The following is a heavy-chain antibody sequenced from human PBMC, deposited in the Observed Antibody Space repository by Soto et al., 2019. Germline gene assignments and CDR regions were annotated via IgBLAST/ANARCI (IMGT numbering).Heavy chain of an antibody. V-gene: IGHV3-33*01. Sequence: PVGSLRLSCAASGFTFSSYGMHWVRQAPGKGLEWVAVIWYDGSNKYYADSVKGRFTISRDNSKNTLYLQMNSLRAEDTAVYYCARDSLPYYYDSSGYLDYWGQGTLVTVSS. CDR2: IWYDGSNK. CDR1: GFTFSSYG. J-gene: IGHJ4*02. D-gene: IGHD3-22*01. CDR3: ARDSLPYYYDSSGYLDY.